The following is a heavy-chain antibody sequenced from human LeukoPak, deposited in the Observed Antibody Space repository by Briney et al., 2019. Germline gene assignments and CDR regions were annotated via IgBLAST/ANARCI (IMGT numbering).Heavy chain of an antibody. V-gene: IGHV4-39*07. D-gene: IGHD5-24*01. Sequence: SETLSLTCTVSGGSISSSSYYWGWIRQPPGKGLEWIGSIYYSGSTYYNPSLKSRVTISVDTSKNQFSLKLSSVTAADTAVYYCASRRDGYNYEGDAFDIWGQGTMVTVSS. CDR3: ASRRDGYNYEGDAFDI. CDR2: IYYSGST. CDR1: GGSISSSSYY. J-gene: IGHJ3*02.